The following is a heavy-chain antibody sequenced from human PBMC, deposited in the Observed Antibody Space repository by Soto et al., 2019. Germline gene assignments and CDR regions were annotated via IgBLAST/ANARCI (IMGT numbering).Heavy chain of an antibody. V-gene: IGHV4-34*01. CDR2: INHSGST. CDR1: GGSFSGYY. Sequence: QVQLQQWGAGLLKPSETLSLTCAVYGGSFSGYYWSWIRQPPGKGLEWIGEINHSGSTNYNPPLKRRVTLSADTSTNLFSLQLSSVTAADTAVYCCARVTGRYYYAMDVWGQGPTVTVAS. J-gene: IGHJ6*02. CDR3: ARVTGRYYYAMDV.